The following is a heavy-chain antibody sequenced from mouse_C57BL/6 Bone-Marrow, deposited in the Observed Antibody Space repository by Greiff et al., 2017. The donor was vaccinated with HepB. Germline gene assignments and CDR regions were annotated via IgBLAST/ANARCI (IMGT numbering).Heavy chain of an antibody. V-gene: IGHV6-3*01. J-gene: IGHJ3*01. CDR2: IRLKSDNYAT. CDR1: GFTFSNYW. Sequence: EVQVVESGGGLVQPGGSMKLSCVASGFTFSNYWMNWVRQSPEKGLEWVAQIRLKSDNYATHYAESVKGRFTISRDDSKSSVYLQMNNLRAEDTGIYYCTGRRGYDGYWAWFAYWGQGTLVTVSA. D-gene: IGHD2-3*01. CDR3: TGRRGYDGYWAWFAY.